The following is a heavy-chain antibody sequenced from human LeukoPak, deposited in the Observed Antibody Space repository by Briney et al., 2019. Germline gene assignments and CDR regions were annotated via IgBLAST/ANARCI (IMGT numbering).Heavy chain of an antibody. J-gene: IGHJ6*02. Sequence: PSETLSLTCGVSGGSVTSTNYWTWVRQPPGKGLEWIGYIYYSGSTNYNPSLKSRVTISVDTSKNQFSLKLSSVTAADTAVYYCASSYGDYNYYYGMDVWGQGTTVTVSS. CDR2: IYYSGST. CDR1: GGSVTSTNY. V-gene: IGHV4-61*01. D-gene: IGHD4-17*01. CDR3: ASSYGDYNYYYGMDV.